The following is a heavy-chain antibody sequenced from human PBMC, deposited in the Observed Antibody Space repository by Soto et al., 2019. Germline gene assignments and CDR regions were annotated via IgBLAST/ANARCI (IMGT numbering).Heavy chain of an antibody. Sequence: GSGPTLVNPTQTLTLTCTFSGFSLNSRGVGVGWVLQPPGKALEWLAIVYWDDDKRYRPSLRSRPSIRKDTPKNQVVLTLTNTDHVDTATYYCVHRGPVDETGMGFDFWGQGSLVTVSS. CDR3: VHRGPVDETGMGFDF. CDR2: VYWDDDK. D-gene: IGHD3-9*01. V-gene: IGHV2-5*02. J-gene: IGHJ4*02. CDR1: GFSLNSRGVG.